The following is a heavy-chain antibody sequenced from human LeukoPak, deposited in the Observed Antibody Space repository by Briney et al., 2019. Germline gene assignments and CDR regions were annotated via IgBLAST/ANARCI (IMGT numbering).Heavy chain of an antibody. V-gene: IGHV4-34*01. J-gene: IGHJ4*02. CDR2: INHSGST. CDR1: GGSFSGYY. CDR3: ARHDGD. Sequence: SETLSLTCAVYGGSFSGYYWSWIRQPPGKGLEWVGEINHSGSTNYNPSLKSRVTISIDTSKSQFSLNLSSVTAADTATYYCARHDGDWGQGTLVTVSS.